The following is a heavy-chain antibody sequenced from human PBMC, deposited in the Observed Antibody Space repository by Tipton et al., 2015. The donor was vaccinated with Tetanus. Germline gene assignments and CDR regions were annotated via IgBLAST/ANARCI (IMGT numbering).Heavy chain of an antibody. CDR3: ARRTVPLVVVTD. V-gene: IGHV4-4*02. Sequence: TLSLTCAVSGDSINNLYWWGWVRQSPGKGPEYIGEIYRSGSTNYSPSLRSRATISLDKSKNQFSLRLTSMTAADTAIYYCARRTVPLVVVTDWGQGTLVSVSS. D-gene: IGHD2-21*02. CDR1: GDSINNLYW. J-gene: IGHJ4*02. CDR2: IYRSGST.